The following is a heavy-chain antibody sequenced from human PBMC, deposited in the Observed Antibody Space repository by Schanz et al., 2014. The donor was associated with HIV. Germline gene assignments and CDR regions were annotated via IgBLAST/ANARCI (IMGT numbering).Heavy chain of an antibody. CDR2: IWNDGTNK. J-gene: IGHJ6*02. Sequence: QVHLVESGGGVVQPGRSLRLSCVGSGFIFSNYGIHWVRQAPGKGLEWVAVIWNDGTNKYYADSVKGRFTISRDNSRNTVDLQMNSLRAEDTAVYYCAKAGGGPSPSYYGMDVWGQGTTVTVS. D-gene: IGHD3-10*01. CDR3: AKAGGGPSPSYYGMDV. V-gene: IGHV3-33*06. CDR1: GFIFSNYG.